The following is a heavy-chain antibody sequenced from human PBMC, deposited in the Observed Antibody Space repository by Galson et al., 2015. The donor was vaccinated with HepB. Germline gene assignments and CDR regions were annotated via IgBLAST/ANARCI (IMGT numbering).Heavy chain of an antibody. Sequence: SCKASGGTFSSYAISWVRQAPGQGLEWMGGIIPIFGTANYAQKFQGRVTITADKSTSTAYMELSSLRSEDTAVYYCARAGPDCSSTSCYEPWYFDLCGRGTLVTVSS. CDR1: GGTFSSYA. CDR3: ARAGPDCSSTSCYEPWYFDL. J-gene: IGHJ2*01. CDR2: IIPIFGTA. D-gene: IGHD2-2*01. V-gene: IGHV1-69*06.